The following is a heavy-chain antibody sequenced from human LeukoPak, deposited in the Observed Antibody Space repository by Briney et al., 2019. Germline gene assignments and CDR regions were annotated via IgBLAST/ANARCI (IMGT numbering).Heavy chain of an antibody. Sequence: PSETLSLTCAVYGGSFSAYYWSWIRQPPGKGLEWIGEINHSGSTNYNPSLKSRVTISVDTSKNQFSLKLSSVTAADTAVYYCARVRVVATIKGGDYYYGMDVWGQGTTVTVSS. CDR1: GGSFSAYY. CDR2: INHSGST. V-gene: IGHV4-34*01. CDR3: ARVRVVATIKGGDYYYGMDV. J-gene: IGHJ6*02. D-gene: IGHD5-12*01.